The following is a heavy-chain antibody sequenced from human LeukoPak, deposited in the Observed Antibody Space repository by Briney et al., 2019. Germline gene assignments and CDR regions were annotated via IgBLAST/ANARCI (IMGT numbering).Heavy chain of an antibody. J-gene: IGHJ4*02. D-gene: IGHD2-15*01. CDR3: AVSVSSAYYFDH. V-gene: IGHV4-39*01. CDR1: GGSISSSSYY. CDR2: IYYSGST. Sequence: SETLSLTCTVSGGSISSSSYYWGWIRQPPGKGLEWIGSIYYSGSTYYNPSLKSRVTISVDTSKNQFSLKLSSVTAADTAVYYCAVSVSSAYYFDHWGQGTLVTVSS.